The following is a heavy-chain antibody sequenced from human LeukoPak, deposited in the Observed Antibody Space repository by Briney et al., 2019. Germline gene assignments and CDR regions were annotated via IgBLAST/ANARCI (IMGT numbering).Heavy chain of an antibody. CDR3: ARDGHYDILTGYFQD. Sequence: GSPRLSCAASGFTFSSYGMHWVRQAPGKGLEWVAFIRYDGSNKYYADSVKGRFTISRDNSKNTLYLQMNSLRAEDTAVYYCARDGHYDILTGYFQDWGQGTLVTVSS. CDR2: IRYDGSNK. J-gene: IGHJ1*01. CDR1: GFTFSSYG. D-gene: IGHD3-9*01. V-gene: IGHV3-30*02.